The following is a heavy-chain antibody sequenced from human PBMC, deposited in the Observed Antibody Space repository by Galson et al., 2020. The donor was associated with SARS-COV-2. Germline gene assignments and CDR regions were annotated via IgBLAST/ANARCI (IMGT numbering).Heavy chain of an antibody. CDR1: GFTFSSYA. CDR3: AREWGIHGSGSYFGY. CDR2: ISYDGSNK. V-gene: IGHV3-30*04. D-gene: IGHD3-10*01. Sequence: GGSLRLSCAASGFTFSSYAMHWVRQAPGKGLEWVAVISYDGSNKYYADSVKGRFTISRDNSKNTLYLQMNSLRAEDTAVYYCAREWGIHGSGSYFGYWGQGTLVTVS. J-gene: IGHJ4*02.